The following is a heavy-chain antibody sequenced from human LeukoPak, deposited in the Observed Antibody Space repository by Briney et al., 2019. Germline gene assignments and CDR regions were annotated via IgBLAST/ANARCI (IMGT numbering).Heavy chain of an antibody. CDR3: AKTSYSVGMGV. J-gene: IGHJ6*02. CDR2: ISGSGGST. V-gene: IGHV3-23*01. Sequence: GGSLRLSCAASGFTFSSYAMSWVRQAPGKGLEWVSAISGSGGSTYYADPVKGRFTIARDNSKNTLYLQMNSLRAEDTAVDYCAKTSYSVGMGVWGQGTTVTVSS. CDR1: GFTFSSYA. D-gene: IGHD2-21*01.